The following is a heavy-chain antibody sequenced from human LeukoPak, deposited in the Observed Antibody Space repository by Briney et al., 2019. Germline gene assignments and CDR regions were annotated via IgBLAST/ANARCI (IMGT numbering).Heavy chain of an antibody. CDR3: AKSASRDYGGNSYWFDP. Sequence: GGSLRLSCAASGFTFSSYAMSWVRQAPEKGLEWVSAISGSGGSTYYADSVKGRFTISRDNSKNTLYLQMNSLRAEDTAVYYCAKSASRDYGGNSYWFDPWGQGTLVTFAS. D-gene: IGHD4-23*01. CDR1: GFTFSSYA. CDR2: ISGSGGST. V-gene: IGHV3-23*01. J-gene: IGHJ5*02.